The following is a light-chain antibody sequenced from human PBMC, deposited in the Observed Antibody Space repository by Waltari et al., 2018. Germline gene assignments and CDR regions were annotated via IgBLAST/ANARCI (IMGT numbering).Light chain of an antibody. J-gene: IGKJ4*01. CDR2: RAS. CDR1: QGIGNN. Sequence: DIQMTQSPSSLSASVGDTVTITCQASQGIGNNLNWYQQKPGKAPKLLIYRASSLQSGIPSLFSGTGSGTDFTLTINRLQPEDFATYYCQQGYSYPLTFGGGTKVEIK. V-gene: IGKV1-39*01. CDR3: QQGYSYPLT.